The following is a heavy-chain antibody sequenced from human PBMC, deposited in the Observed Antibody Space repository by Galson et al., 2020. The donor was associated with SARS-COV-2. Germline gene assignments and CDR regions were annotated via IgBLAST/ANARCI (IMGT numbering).Heavy chain of an antibody. J-gene: IGHJ3*02. CDR1: GFTLDDYA. D-gene: IGHD6-13*01. Sequence: GGSLRLSCAASGFTLDDYAMHWVRQGPGKGLEWVSGITWNSGSIGYADSVKGRFTISRDNAKNSLYLQMNSLRPEDTALYYCAKYRSAAGADDAFHIWGQGTMVTVSS. V-gene: IGHV3-9*01. CDR3: AKYRSAAGADDAFHI. CDR2: ITWNSGSI.